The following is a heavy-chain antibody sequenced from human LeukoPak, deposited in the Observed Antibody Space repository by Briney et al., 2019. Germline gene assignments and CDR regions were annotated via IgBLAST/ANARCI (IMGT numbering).Heavy chain of an antibody. CDR3: AGGNHDFWSGYLRFDP. V-gene: IGHV1-69*13. CDR2: IIPIFGTA. Sequence: GASVKVSCKASGGTFSSYAISWVRQAPGQGLEWMGGIIPIFGTANNAQKFQGRVTITADESTSTAYMELSSLRSEDTAVYYCAGGNHDFWSGYLRFDPWGQGTLVTVSS. CDR1: GGTFSSYA. D-gene: IGHD3-3*01. J-gene: IGHJ5*02.